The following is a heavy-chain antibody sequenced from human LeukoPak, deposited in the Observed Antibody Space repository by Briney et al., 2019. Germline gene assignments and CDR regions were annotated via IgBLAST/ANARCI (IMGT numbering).Heavy chain of an antibody. Sequence: ASVKVSCKVSGYTLTELSMHWVRQAPGKGLEWMGGFDPEDGETIYAQKFQGRVTMTEDTSTDTAYMELSSLRSEDTAVYYCATACGGDCYSKDFKHWGQGTLVTVSS. D-gene: IGHD2-21*02. CDR3: ATACGGDCYSKDFKH. CDR2: FDPEDGET. CDR1: GYTLTELS. J-gene: IGHJ1*01. V-gene: IGHV1-24*01.